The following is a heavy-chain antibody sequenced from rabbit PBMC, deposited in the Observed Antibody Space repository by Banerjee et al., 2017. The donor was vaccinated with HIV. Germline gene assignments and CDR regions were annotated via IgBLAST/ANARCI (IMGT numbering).Heavy chain of an antibody. D-gene: IGHD2-1*01. J-gene: IGHJ2*01. CDR2: IYTSNGHT. V-gene: IGHV1S40*01. CDR1: GFSFSNSYY. Sequence: QSLEESGGDLVKPGASLTLTCTASGFSFSNSYYMCWVRQAPGKGLEWIGCIYTSNGHTYYASWAKGRFTISRSSSTTVTLQMTSLTAADTATYFCARSVAGGDFSAFDPWGQGTLVTVS. CDR3: ARSVAGGDFSAFDP.